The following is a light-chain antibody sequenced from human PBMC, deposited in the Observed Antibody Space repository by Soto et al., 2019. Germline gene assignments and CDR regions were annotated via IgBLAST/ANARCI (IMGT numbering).Light chain of an antibody. CDR2: DVS. Sequence: QSVLTQPRSVSGSPGQSVAISCTGTSSDVSYYKYVSWYQQHPGKAPKLIIYDVSQRPSGVPDRFSGSKSGNTASLTISGLQAEDEADYYCCSFAGTYVFGTGTRSPS. CDR1: SSDVSYYKY. V-gene: IGLV2-11*01. CDR3: CSFAGTYV. J-gene: IGLJ1*01.